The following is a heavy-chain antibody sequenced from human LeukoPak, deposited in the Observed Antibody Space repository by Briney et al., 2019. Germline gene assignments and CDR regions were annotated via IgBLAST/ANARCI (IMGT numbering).Heavy chain of an antibody. CDR3: ARWSGGSDWLYHYGMDV. D-gene: IGHD6-19*01. J-gene: IGHJ6*02. Sequence: ASVKVSCKTSGYTFNNYGISWARQAPGQGLEWMGWIRGYNGYTHSAQQFQGRVTLTMDTSTSTVYMELRSLRFDDTAVYYCARWSGGSDWLYHYGMDVWGQGTTVTVSS. CDR1: GYTFNNYG. CDR2: IRGYNGYT. V-gene: IGHV1-18*01.